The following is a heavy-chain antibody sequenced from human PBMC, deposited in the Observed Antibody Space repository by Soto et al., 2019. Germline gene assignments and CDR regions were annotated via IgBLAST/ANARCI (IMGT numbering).Heavy chain of an antibody. CDR3: ARQVGGSGLNWFDL. D-gene: IGHD6-19*01. CDR2: IHYSGSA. V-gene: IGHV4-59*12. CDR1: VISIIGYY. Sequence: SETLSLTCTFSVISIIGYYWTCIRHSPERCLEWIGYIHYSGSANYNPSLNSRLTMSVDRSKSQFSMKLASVTAADTAVYYCARQVGGSGLNWFDLWGQGTLVTVSS. J-gene: IGHJ5*02.